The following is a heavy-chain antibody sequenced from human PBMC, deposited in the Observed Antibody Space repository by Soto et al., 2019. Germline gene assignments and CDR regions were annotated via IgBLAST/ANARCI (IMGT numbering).Heavy chain of an antibody. J-gene: IGHJ6*02. V-gene: IGHV4-39*01. Sequence: SETLSLTCTVSGGSISSSSYYWGWIRQPPGKGLEWIGSIYYSGSTYYNPSLKSRVTISVDTSKNQFSLKLSSVTAADTAVYYCARVRFFEWLASPRPYYYYYYGMDVWGQGTTVTVSS. CDR1: GGSISSSSYY. D-gene: IGHD3-3*01. CDR3: ARVRFFEWLASPRPYYYYYYGMDV. CDR2: IYYSGST.